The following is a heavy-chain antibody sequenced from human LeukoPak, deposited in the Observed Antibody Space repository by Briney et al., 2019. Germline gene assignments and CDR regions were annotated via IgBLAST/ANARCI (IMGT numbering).Heavy chain of an antibody. D-gene: IGHD3-22*01. CDR1: GFTFSSYG. V-gene: IGHV3-30*02. CDR3: VKDVRFSDGSGYYSS. J-gene: IGHJ4*02. CDR2: TRYDGGNE. Sequence: GGSLRLSCAASGFTFSSYGMHWVRQAPGKGLEWVAFTRYDGGNEKYADSVKGRFTISRDNSKNTLYLQMNNLRPEDTAVYYCVKDVRFSDGSGYYSSWGQGTLVTVSS.